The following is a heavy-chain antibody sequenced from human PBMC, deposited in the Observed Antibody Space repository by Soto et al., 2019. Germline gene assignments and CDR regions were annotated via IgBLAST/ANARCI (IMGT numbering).Heavy chain of an antibody. J-gene: IGHJ3*02. CDR2: ISSSSSYI. CDR3: ARENVVVVAATRGAFDI. D-gene: IGHD2-15*01. V-gene: IGHV3-21*01. Sequence: EVQLVESGGGVVKPGGSLRLSCAASGFTFSSYSMNWVRQAPGKGLEWVSSISSSSSYIYYADSVKGRFTISRDNAKNSLYLQMNSLRAEDTAVYYCARENVVVVAATRGAFDIWGQGTMVTVSS. CDR1: GFTFSSYS.